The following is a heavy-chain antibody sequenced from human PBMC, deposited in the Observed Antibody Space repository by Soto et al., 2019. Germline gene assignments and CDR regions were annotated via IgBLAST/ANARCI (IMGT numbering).Heavy chain of an antibody. CDR3: ARGPRGYCISTSCYTVHYYYYGMAV. CDR1: GFTFSSYW. V-gene: IGHV3-7*01. Sequence: HPGGSLRLSCAASGFTFSSYWMSWVRQAPGKGLEWVANIKQDGSEKYYVDSVKGRFTISRDNAKNSLYLQMNSLRAEDTAVYYCARGPRGYCISTSCYTVHYYYYGMAVWGQGTTDTVSS. J-gene: IGHJ6*02. D-gene: IGHD2-2*02. CDR2: IKQDGSEK.